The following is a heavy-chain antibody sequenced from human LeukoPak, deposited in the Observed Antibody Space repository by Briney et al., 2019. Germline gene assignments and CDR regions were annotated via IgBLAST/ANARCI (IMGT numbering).Heavy chain of an antibody. V-gene: IGHV3-15*01. CDR3: TSHAAFDP. J-gene: IGHJ5*02. Sequence: PGGSLRLACAASGFTVSSTYMNWARQAPGKGLEWVGRIKSKNVGGTTDYAAPVKGRFTISRDDSKNTVYLQMNSLKIEDTAVYYCTSHAAFDPWGQGTLVTVSS. CDR2: IKSKNVGGTT. CDR1: GFTVSSTY.